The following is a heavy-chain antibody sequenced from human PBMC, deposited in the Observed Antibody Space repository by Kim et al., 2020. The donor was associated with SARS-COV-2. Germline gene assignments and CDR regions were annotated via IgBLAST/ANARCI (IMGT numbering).Heavy chain of an antibody. Sequence: ESVRGRSTISRDNSKNTLYLQMNSLRDEETAVYYCTRSSDYGSNFHAFDIWGQGTMVTVSS. J-gene: IGHJ3*02. CDR3: TRSSDYGSNFHAFDI. D-gene: IGHD4-17*01. V-gene: IGHV3-53*01.